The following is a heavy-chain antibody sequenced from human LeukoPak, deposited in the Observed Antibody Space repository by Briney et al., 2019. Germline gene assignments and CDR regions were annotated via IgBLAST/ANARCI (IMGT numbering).Heavy chain of an antibody. V-gene: IGHV3-23*01. CDR1: GFTFSTYN. CDR2: VGGTDGRT. CDR3: AKDGSYYFDY. J-gene: IGHJ4*02. Sequence: GGSLRLSCAASGFTFSTYNMNWVRQAPEKGLEWVSAVGGTDGRTYYAAFVKGRFTIYRDNSKNTLYLQMNSLRAEDTAVYYCAKDGSYYFDYWGQGTLVTVSS.